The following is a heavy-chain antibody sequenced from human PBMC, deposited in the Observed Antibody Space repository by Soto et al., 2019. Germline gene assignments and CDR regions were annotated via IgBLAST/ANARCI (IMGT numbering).Heavy chain of an antibody. V-gene: IGHV4-31*03. CDR1: VPPIDSHDDS. Sequence: QTRPLPCTVSVPPIDSHDDSWCCIHQHACRRLALLASTCCVGPFESTGVTYTSPSVRGRLSISADTSKNQFSLKLDYVTAADTAVYYCARGRAYYDRGGLWQSRRRWFDHWGQGVLVTVSS. D-gene: IGHD3-22*01. CDR2: TCCVGPFESTGVT. CDR3: ARGRAYYDRGGLWQSRRRWFDH. J-gene: IGHJ5*02.